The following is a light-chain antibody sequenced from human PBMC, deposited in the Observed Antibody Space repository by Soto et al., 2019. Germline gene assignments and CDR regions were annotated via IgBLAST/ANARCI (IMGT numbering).Light chain of an antibody. Sequence: EIVMTQSPATLSVSPGERPTLSCRASQSVSSNLAWYQQKPGQAPTLXXYGASTRATGIPARFSGTGSGTEFTPPISRLQSEDFAVYYGQQYNNWPPITFGQGTRLEIK. J-gene: IGKJ5*01. CDR1: QSVSSN. CDR2: GAS. CDR3: QQYNNWPPIT. V-gene: IGKV3-15*01.